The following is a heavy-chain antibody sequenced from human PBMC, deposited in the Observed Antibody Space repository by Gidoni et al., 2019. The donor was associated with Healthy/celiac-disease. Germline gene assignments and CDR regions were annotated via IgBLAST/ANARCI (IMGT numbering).Heavy chain of an antibody. CDR2: IWYDGSNK. V-gene: IGHV3-33*01. CDR1: GFTFCSYG. J-gene: IGHJ4*02. D-gene: IGHD5-18*01. CDR3: ARENVDTAMVEYYFDY. Sequence: QVQLVESGGGVVQPGRSLRLSCAASGFTFCSYGMHWVRQAPGKGLEWVAVIWYDGSNKYYADSVKGRFTISRDNSKNTLYLQMNSLRAEDTAVYYCARENVDTAMVEYYFDYWGQGTLVTVSS.